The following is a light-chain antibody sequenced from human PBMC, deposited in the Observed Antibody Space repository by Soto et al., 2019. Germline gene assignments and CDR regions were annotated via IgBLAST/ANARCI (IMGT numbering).Light chain of an antibody. J-gene: IGKJ1*01. CDR3: QQYTCLWT. V-gene: IGKV1-5*03. Sequence: IQMTQSPSTLSASVGDRVTITCRASRSLQTWLAWYQQKPGQAPKLLMYQASSLESGVPSRYSASGSGTEFTLTISSLQPDDVATYYCQQYTCLWTFGPGTKVDNK. CDR2: QAS. CDR1: RSLQTW.